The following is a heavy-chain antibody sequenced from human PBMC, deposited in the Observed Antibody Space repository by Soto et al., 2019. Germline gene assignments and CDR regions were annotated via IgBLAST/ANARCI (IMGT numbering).Heavy chain of an antibody. CDR3: AGGTRVTTGFDS. Sequence: QVQLVESGGGLVKPGGSLRLSCAASGFTFSNYYMTWIRQAPGKGLEWVSYTSSSGTTIYYGDSVKGRFTISRDNVENSVYLQMNSLRAEDTAVYYCAGGTRVTTGFDSWGHGTLVTVSS. V-gene: IGHV3-11*01. CDR2: TSSSGTTI. J-gene: IGHJ4*01. D-gene: IGHD4-17*01. CDR1: GFTFSNYY.